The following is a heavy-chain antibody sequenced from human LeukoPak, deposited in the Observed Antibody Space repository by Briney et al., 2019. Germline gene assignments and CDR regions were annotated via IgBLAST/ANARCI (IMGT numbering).Heavy chain of an antibody. CDR2: ISYSGTT. D-gene: IGHD3-10*01. V-gene: IGHV4-39*07. CDR1: GGSISSRPYY. Sequence: SETLSLTCTVSGGSISSRPYYWGWVRQPPGKGLEWIGTISYSGTTYYSPSLKSRVTISLDTSKNQFSLKLSSVTPEDTAVYYCARSRLHHNYGSGTDFDYWGQGTLVTVSS. J-gene: IGHJ4*02. CDR3: ARSRLHHNYGSGTDFDY.